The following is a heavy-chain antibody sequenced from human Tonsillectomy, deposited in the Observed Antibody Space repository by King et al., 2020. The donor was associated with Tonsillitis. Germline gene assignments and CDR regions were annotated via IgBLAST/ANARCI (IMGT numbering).Heavy chain of an antibody. J-gene: IGHJ4*02. V-gene: IGHV4-34*01. CDR1: GGSFSGYY. D-gene: IGHD2-15*01. Sequence: VQLQQWGAGLLKPSETLSLTCVVYGGSFSGYYWSWIRQPPGKGLEWIGEINHSGSTNYNPSLKSRVTISVDTFKNHFSLTLSSVTAADTAVYYCARREVVAAATDYFDYWGRGTLGTVSS. CDR3: ARREVVAAATDYFDY. CDR2: INHSGST.